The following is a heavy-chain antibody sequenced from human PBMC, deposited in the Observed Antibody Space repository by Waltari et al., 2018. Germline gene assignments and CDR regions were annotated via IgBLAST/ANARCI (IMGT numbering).Heavy chain of an antibody. CDR1: GYSFTTYW. J-gene: IGHJ4*02. Sequence: EVQLVQSGVEVRKPGQSLKISRKGSGYSFTTYWIGWVRQMPGKVLEWMGIIYPGDSDTRYSLSFQGQVTISADNSISTAYLQWSSLKASDTAMYFCARAPTGTSSPYYFDYWGQGTLVTVSS. V-gene: IGHV5-51*01. CDR3: ARAPTGTSSPYYFDY. CDR2: IYPGDSDT. D-gene: IGHD1-1*01.